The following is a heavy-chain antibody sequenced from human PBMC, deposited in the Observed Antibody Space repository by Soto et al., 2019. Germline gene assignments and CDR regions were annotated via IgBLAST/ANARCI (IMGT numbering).Heavy chain of an antibody. CDR1: GGSFSGYY. V-gene: IGHV4-34*01. J-gene: IGHJ4*02. CDR3: ARVLSPYSSSYYFDY. CDR2: INHSGST. D-gene: IGHD6-6*01. Sequence: SETLSLTCAVYGGSFSGYYWSWIRQPPGKGLEWIGEINHSGSTNYNPSLKSRVTISVDTSKNQFSRKLSSVTAADTAVYYCARVLSPYSSSYYFDYWGQGTLVTVSS.